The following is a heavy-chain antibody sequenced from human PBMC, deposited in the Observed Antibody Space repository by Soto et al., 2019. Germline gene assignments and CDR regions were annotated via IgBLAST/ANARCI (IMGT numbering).Heavy chain of an antibody. CDR3: ARGRVVAADTHYYYYYMDV. V-gene: IGHV1-8*01. CDR1: GYTFTSYD. D-gene: IGHD2-15*01. CDR2: MNPNSGNT. Sequence: ASVKGSCKASGYTFTSYDSNWVRQATGQGLEWMGWMNPNSGNTGYAQKFQGRVTMTMNNSISTDYMELSSLRSEDTDVYYCARGRVVAADTHYYYYYMDVWGQGTTVTVSS. J-gene: IGHJ6*02.